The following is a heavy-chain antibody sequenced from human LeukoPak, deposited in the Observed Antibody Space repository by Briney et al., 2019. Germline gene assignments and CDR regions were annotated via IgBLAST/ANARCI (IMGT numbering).Heavy chain of an antibody. CDR3: ARVAVWGYDFWSGYYLDYYYYMDV. CDR1: GYTFTSYG. V-gene: IGHV1-18*01. CDR2: ISAYNGNT. Sequence: ASVKVSCKASGYTFTSYGISWVRQAPGQGLEWMGWISAYNGNTNYAQKFQGRVTMTTDTSMSTAYMELRSLRSDDTAVYYCARVAVWGYDFWSGYYLDYYYYMDVWGKGTTVTVSS. J-gene: IGHJ6*03. D-gene: IGHD3-3*01.